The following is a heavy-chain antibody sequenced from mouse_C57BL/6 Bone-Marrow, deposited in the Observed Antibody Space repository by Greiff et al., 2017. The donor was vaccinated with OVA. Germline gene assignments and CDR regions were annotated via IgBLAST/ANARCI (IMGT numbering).Heavy chain of an antibody. D-gene: IGHD1-1*01. CDR2: IDPSDSYT. J-gene: IGHJ2*01. CDR3: APITTVVDPPFDY. Sequence: QVQLQQPGAELVRPGTSVKLSCKASGYTFTSYWMHWVKQRPGQGLEWIGVIDPSDSYTNYNHKFKGKATLTVDTSSSTAYMQLSSLTSEDSAVYYCAPITTVVDPPFDYWGQGTTLTVAS. CDR1: GYTFTSYW. V-gene: IGHV1-59*01.